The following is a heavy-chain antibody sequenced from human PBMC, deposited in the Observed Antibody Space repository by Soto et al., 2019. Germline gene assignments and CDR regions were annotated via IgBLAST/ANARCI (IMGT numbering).Heavy chain of an antibody. Sequence: SQTLSLTCAISGDNVSSNSAAWNWIRQSPSRGLEWLGRTYYRSKWYNDYAVSVKSRITINPDTSKNQFSLQLNSVTPEDTAVYYCARDYYGLWSYRSLLYYLVYWGKGTLVTV. V-gene: IGHV6-1*01. CDR3: ARDYYGLWSYRSLLYYLVY. CDR2: TYYRSKWYN. J-gene: IGHJ4*02. CDR1: GDNVSSNSAA. D-gene: IGHD3-10*01.